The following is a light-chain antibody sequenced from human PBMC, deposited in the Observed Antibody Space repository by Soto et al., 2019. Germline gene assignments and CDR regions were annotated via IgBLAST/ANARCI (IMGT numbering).Light chain of an antibody. CDR2: GAS. J-gene: IGKJ1*01. CDR3: QQYNNWPPKT. CDR1: QSISSN. V-gene: IGKV3-15*01. Sequence: EIVMTQSPATLSVSPGERATLSCRASQSISSNLAWYQQKPGQAPRLLIYGASTRATGIPGRFSGSGSGREFTLTISSLQSEDFAVYYCQQYNNWPPKTFGQGTKVDIK.